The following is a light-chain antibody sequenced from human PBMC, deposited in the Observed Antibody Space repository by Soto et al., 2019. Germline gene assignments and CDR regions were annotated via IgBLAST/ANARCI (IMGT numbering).Light chain of an antibody. CDR3: AASVESLNGAV. V-gene: IGLV1-44*01. Sequence: QSVLTQPPSASGTPGQRVTISCSGSSCNIGSNNVNWYQQLPGRAPTLLIYSNNQRPSGVPDRFSGSKSGTSASPAIIGFQSEDEADYYCAASVESLNGAVFGGGTKVTVL. CDR2: SNN. J-gene: IGLJ2*01. CDR1: SCNIGSNN.